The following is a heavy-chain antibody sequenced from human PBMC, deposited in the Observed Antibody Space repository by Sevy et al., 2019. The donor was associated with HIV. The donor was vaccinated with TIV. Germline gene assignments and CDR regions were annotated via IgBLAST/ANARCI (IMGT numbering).Heavy chain of an antibody. J-gene: IGHJ6*02. CDR2: ISYDGSNK. D-gene: IGHD4-17*01. V-gene: IGHV3-30*18. Sequence: GESLKISCAASGFTFSSYGMHWVRQAPGKGLEWVAVISYDGSNKYYADSVKGRFTISRDNSKNTLYLQMNSLRAEDTAVYYCAKDAGMNYGDPISYYGMDVWGQGTTVTVSS. CDR1: GFTFSSYG. CDR3: AKDAGMNYGDPISYYGMDV.